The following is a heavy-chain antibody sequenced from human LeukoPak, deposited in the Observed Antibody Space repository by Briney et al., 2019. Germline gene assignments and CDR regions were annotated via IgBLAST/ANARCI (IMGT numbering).Heavy chain of an antibody. D-gene: IGHD5-18*01. CDR2: INGGGSSI. V-gene: IGHV3-11*01. CDR3: ASGYNYGLQDPFHY. Sequence: GGSLRLSCAASGFTFSDYYMTWIRQAPGKGLEWVSYINGGGSSIYYADSVKGRFTISRDNAKNSLYLQVNSLRAEDTAVYYCASGYNYGLQDPFHYWGQGILVTVSS. CDR1: GFTFSDYY. J-gene: IGHJ4*02.